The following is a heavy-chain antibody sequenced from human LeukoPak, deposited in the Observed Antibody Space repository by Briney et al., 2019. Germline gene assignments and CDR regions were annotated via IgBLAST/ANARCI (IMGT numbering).Heavy chain of an antibody. CDR3: AKGELGDYFDY. CDR1: GFTFDVYA. CDR2: ISWNSGSI. Sequence: GGSLRLSCAASGFTFDVYAMHWVRQAPGKGLEWVSGISWNSGSIGYADSVKGRFTISRDNAKNSLYLQMNSLRAEDTALYYCAKGELGDYFDYWGQGTLVTVSS. J-gene: IGHJ4*02. V-gene: IGHV3-9*01. D-gene: IGHD7-27*01.